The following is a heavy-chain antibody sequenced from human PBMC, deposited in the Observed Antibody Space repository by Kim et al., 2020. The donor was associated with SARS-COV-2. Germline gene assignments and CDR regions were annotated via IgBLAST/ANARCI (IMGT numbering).Heavy chain of an antibody. CDR3: AKDDLDNWFDP. V-gene: IGHV4-4*07. Sequence: SETLSLTCTVSGGSMSNYYWSWIRQPAGKGLEWIGRIYSSGITNYSPSLKSRVTMSVDTSNNQFSLRLSFVTAADTAMYYCAKDDLDNWFDPLGQGTLVTVSS. J-gene: IGHJ5*02. CDR2: IYSSGIT. CDR1: GGSMSNYY.